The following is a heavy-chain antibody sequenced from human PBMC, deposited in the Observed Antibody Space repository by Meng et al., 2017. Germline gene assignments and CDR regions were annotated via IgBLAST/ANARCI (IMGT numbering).Heavy chain of an antibody. Sequence: ASVKVSCKASGYTFTGYYMHWVRQAPGQGLEWMGIINPSGGSTSYAQKFQGRVTMTRDTSTSTVYMELSSLRSEDTAVYYCARGPSPITMVRGADAFDIWGQGTMVTVSS. V-gene: IGHV1-46*01. CDR1: GYTFTGYY. J-gene: IGHJ3*02. CDR2: INPSGGST. D-gene: IGHD3-10*01. CDR3: ARGPSPITMVRGADAFDI.